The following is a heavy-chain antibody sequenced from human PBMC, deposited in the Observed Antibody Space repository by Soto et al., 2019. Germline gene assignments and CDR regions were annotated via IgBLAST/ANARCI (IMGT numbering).Heavy chain of an antibody. J-gene: IGHJ4*02. CDR1: GVTFSGSG. V-gene: IGHV3-73*01. CDR2: MRSKGNNYAT. CDR3: TSGLYYYDSRGYSY. D-gene: IGHD3-22*01. Sequence: PGGSMRLFCAASGVTFSGSGIHWLRQASGKGLEWVGRMRSKGNNYATSYAASVKGRFTISRDDSKNTAYLQMNSLKTEDTAVYYCTSGLYYYDSRGYSYWGQGTLVTVSS.